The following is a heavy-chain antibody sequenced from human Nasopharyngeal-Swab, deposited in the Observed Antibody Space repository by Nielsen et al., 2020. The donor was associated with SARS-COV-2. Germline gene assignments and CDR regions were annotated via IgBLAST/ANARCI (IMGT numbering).Heavy chain of an antibody. Sequence: VRQAPGKGLEWVSSISSSSSYIYYADSVKGRFTISRDNAKNSLYLQMNSQRAEDTAVYYCARDLAYASGPYDFDYWGQGTLVTVSS. CDR3: ARDLAYASGPYDFDY. J-gene: IGHJ4*02. V-gene: IGHV3-21*01. D-gene: IGHD6-25*01. CDR2: ISSSSSYI.